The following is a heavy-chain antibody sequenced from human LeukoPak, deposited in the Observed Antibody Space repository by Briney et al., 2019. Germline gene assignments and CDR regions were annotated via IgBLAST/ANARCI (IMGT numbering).Heavy chain of an antibody. CDR1: GFTFSSYE. Sequence: PGGSLRLPRAASGFTFSSYEMNWVRQAPGKGLEWVSYISSLSGTIYYADSVKGRFTISRDNAKNSLYLQMDSLRAEDTAVYYCARAAHSGSLAPFDYWGQGTLVTVSS. CDR3: ARAAHSGSLAPFDY. CDR2: ISSLSGTI. V-gene: IGHV3-48*01. D-gene: IGHD1-26*01. J-gene: IGHJ4*02.